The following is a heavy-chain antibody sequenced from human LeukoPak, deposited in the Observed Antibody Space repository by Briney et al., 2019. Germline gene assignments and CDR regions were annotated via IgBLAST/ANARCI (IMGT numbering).Heavy chain of an antibody. Sequence: KPSETLSLTCAVYGGSFSGYYWSWIRQPPGKGLEWIGEINHSGSTNYNPSLKSRVTISVDTSKNQFSLKLSSVTAADTAVYYCARGRLLYYDSSGSFDPWGQGTLVTVSS. CDR2: INHSGST. V-gene: IGHV4-34*01. CDR1: GGSFSGYY. CDR3: ARGRLLYYDSSGSFDP. D-gene: IGHD3-22*01. J-gene: IGHJ5*02.